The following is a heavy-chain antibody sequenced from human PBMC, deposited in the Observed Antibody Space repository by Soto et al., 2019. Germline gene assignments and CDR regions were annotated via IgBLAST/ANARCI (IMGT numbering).Heavy chain of an antibody. V-gene: IGHV3-21*06. CDR2: ISSSSSYI. J-gene: IGHJ4*02. Sequence: EVPLVESGGGLVTPWGSLRLSCAASGFTFSNYSMNWFRQAPGKGLEWVSSISSSSSYIYYADAVKGRFTISRDNAKNSLYLQMTSLRAEDTAVYYGARGTYISSCHDYWVQGTLVTVS. D-gene: IGHD6-13*01. CDR1: GFTFSNYS. CDR3: ARGTYISSCHDY.